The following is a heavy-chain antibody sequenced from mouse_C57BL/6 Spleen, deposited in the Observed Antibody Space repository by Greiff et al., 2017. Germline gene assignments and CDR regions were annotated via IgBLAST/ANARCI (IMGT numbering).Heavy chain of an antibody. V-gene: IGHV1-69*01. CDR1: GYTFTSYW. CDR3: ASYDFGV. Sequence: QVQLKQPGAELVMPGASVKLSCKASGYTFTSYWMHWVKQRPGQGLEWIGEIDPSDSYTNYNQKFKGKSTLTVDKSSSTAYMQLSSLTSEDSAVYYCASYDFGVWGTGTTVTVSS. D-gene: IGHD2-4*01. CDR2: IDPSDSYT. J-gene: IGHJ1*03.